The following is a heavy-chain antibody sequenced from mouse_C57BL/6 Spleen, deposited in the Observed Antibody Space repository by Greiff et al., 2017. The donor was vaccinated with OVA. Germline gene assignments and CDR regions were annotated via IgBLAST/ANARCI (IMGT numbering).Heavy chain of an antibody. CDR1: GYTFTSYW. CDR2: IDPSDSYT. CDR3: ARGDPDYYAMDY. V-gene: IGHV1-50*01. D-gene: IGHD2-13*01. J-gene: IGHJ4*01. Sequence: QVQLQQPGAELVKPGASVKLSCKASGYTFTSYWMQWVKQRPGQGLEWIGRIDPSDSYTNYNQKFKGKATLTVDTSSSTAYMQLSSLTSEDSAVYYCARGDPDYYAMDYWGQGTSVTVSS.